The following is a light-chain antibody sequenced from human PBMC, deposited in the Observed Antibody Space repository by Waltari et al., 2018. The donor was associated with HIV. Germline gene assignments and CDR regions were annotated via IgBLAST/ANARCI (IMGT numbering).Light chain of an antibody. V-gene: IGLV1-44*01. CDR2: SNN. J-gene: IGLJ1*01. CDR3: AAWEDSLNGPNYV. CDR1: SSNIGSKT. Sequence: QSVLTQPPSASGAPGQSVIISCSGSSSNIGSKTSKWYRQLPGTAPKLLIYSNNQRPSGVPDRFSGSKSGTSASLAISGLQSGDEADYYCAAWEDSLNGPNYVFGSGTTVTVL.